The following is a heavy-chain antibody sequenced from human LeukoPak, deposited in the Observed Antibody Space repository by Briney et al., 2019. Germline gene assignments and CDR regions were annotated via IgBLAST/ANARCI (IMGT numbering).Heavy chain of an antibody. CDR2: INPSGGST. Sequence: GASVKVSCKASGYTFTSYYMHWVRQAPGQGLEWMGVINPSGGSTIYAQKFQGRVTMTRDTSTSTVYMELSSLRSEDTAVYYCARASTMHLYYFDSWGQGTLVTVSS. D-gene: IGHD5-12*01. J-gene: IGHJ4*02. V-gene: IGHV1-46*01. CDR3: ARASTMHLYYFDS. CDR1: GYTFTSYY.